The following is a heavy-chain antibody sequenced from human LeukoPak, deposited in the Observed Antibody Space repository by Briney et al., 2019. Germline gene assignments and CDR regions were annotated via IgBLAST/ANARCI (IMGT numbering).Heavy chain of an antibody. V-gene: IGHV4-61*05. Sequence: SETLSLTCTVSGGSISSSSYYWSWIRQPPGKGLEWIGYIYYSGSTNYNPSLKSRVTISVDTSKNQFSLNLSSVTAADTAVYYCATQTTGSKWFDPWGQGTLVTVSS. CDR3: ATQTTGSKWFDP. J-gene: IGHJ5*02. D-gene: IGHD4-11*01. CDR2: IYYSGST. CDR1: GGSISSSSYY.